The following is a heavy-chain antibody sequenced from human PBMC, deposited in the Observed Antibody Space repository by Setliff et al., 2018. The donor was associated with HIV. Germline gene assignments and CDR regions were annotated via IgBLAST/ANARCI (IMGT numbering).Heavy chain of an antibody. J-gene: IGHJ5*02. Sequence: GASVKVSCKASGYTFTSYDRNWVRQTTGQGLEWVGWMNPNSGITGYSQKFQGRVTMTRNTSISTAYMELSSLRSEDTAVYYCAREGDTTYNWFDPWGQGTLVTVSS. CDR1: GYTFTSYD. CDR2: MNPNSGIT. D-gene: IGHD2-21*02. V-gene: IGHV1-8*01. CDR3: AREGDTTYNWFDP.